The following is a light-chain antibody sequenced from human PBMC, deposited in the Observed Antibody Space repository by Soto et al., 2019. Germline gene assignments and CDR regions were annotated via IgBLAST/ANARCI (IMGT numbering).Light chain of an antibody. V-gene: IGKV3-11*01. CDR3: QQRSNWPRT. J-gene: IGKJ1*01. CDR1: QSVSSY. CDR2: DAS. Sequence: EIVLTQSPATLSLSPGERATLSCRASQSVSSYLAWYQQKPGQAPRLLIYDASNRATGIPARFSGSGSGTDFTLTISSLGPEDFAVYYWQQRSNWPRTFGQGTKVEIK.